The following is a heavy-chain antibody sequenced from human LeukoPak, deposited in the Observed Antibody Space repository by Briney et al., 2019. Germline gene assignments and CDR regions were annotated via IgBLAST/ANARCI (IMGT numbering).Heavy chain of an antibody. CDR3: ARESEAVASDAFDI. CDR1: GFTVSSNY. V-gene: IGHV3-66*01. J-gene: IGHJ3*02. D-gene: IGHD6-19*01. CDR2: IYSGGST. Sequence: GGSLRLSCAASGFTVSSNYMSWVRQAPGKGLEWVSVIYSGGSTYYADSVKGRFTISRDNSKNTLYPQMNSLRAEDTAVYYCARESEAVASDAFDIWGQGTMVTVSS.